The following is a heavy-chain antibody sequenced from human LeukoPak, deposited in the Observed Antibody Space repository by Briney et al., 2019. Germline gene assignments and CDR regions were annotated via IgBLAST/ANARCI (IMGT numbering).Heavy chain of an antibody. CDR2: INHSGST. Sequence: SETLSLTCAVYGGSFSGYYWSWIRQPPGKGLEWIGEINHSGSTSYNPSLKSRVTISVDTSKNQFSLKLSSVTAADTAVYYCARGPKVYCSSTSCPPWFDPWGQGTLVTVSS. J-gene: IGHJ5*02. V-gene: IGHV4-34*01. D-gene: IGHD2-2*01. CDR1: GGSFSGYY. CDR3: ARGPKVYCSSTSCPPWFDP.